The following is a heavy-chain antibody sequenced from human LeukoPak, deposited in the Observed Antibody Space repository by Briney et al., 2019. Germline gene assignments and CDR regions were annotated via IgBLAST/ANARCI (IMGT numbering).Heavy chain of an antibody. V-gene: IGHV3-30*04. Sequence: PGRSLRLSCAASGFTFSSYAMHWVRQAPGKGLEWVAVISYDGSNKYYADSVKGRFTISRDNSKNTLYLQMNSLRAEDTAVYYCARDFAPDIVVVPAGGFDYWGQETLVTVSS. CDR1: GFTFSSYA. CDR3: ARDFAPDIVVVPAGGFDY. J-gene: IGHJ4*02. CDR2: ISYDGSNK. D-gene: IGHD2-2*01.